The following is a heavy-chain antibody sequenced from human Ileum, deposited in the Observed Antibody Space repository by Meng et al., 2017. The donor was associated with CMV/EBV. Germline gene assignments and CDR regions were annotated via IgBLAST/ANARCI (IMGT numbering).Heavy chain of an antibody. V-gene: IGHV1-2*06. CDR2: INPNSGGT. D-gene: IGHD6-13*01. Sequence: QVQLVQSGAEVKKPGASVKVACKSSGYTFTDYYMHWVRQAPGQGLEWMGRINPNSGGTNYAQKFQGRVTMTRDTSISAVYVELRSLISDDTAVYYCARGSKNWYGFDYWGQGILVTVSS. CDR3: ARGSKNWYGFDY. CDR1: GYTFTDYY. J-gene: IGHJ4*02.